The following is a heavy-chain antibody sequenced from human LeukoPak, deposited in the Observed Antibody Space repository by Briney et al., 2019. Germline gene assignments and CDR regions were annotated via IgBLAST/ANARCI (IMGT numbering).Heavy chain of an antibody. D-gene: IGHD2-15*01. CDR1: GFTFSSNY. Sequence: PGGSLRLSCAASGFTFSSNYMSWVRQAPGKGLEWVSVIYSGGSTYYADSVKGRFTISRDNSKNTLYLQMNSLRAEDTAVYYCARTFLSCSGGSCYNFDYWGQGTLVTVSS. J-gene: IGHJ4*02. V-gene: IGHV3-53*01. CDR3: ARTFLSCSGGSCYNFDY. CDR2: IYSGGST.